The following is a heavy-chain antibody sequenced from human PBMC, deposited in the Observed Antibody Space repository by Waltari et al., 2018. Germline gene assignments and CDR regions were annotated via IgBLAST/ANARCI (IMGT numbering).Heavy chain of an antibody. D-gene: IGHD5-12*01. CDR3: ARDLRGYSGYDFEDYYYGMDV. V-gene: IGHV3-21*01. Sequence: EVQLVESGGGLVKPGGSLRLSCAASGFTFSSHCMNWVRQAPGPGLEWVSSISSSSSYIYYADSVKGRFTITRDNAKNSLYLQMNSLRAEDTAVYYCARDLRGYSGYDFEDYYYGMDVWGQGTTVTVSS. CDR1: GFTFSSHC. CDR2: ISSSSSYI. J-gene: IGHJ6*02.